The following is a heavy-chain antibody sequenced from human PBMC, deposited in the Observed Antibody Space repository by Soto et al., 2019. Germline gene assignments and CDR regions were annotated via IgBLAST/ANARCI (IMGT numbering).Heavy chain of an antibody. J-gene: IGHJ4*02. CDR2: INTDGSIT. Sequence: SLRLSCAASGLIFSNYKMHWVRQAPGKGLVWVSRINTDGSITDYADSVKGRFTVSRDNAKNTMYLQMNSLTAGDTAVYYCARDTNGLHYWGQGTLVTVSS. V-gene: IGHV3-74*01. D-gene: IGHD2-8*01. CDR1: GLIFSNYK. CDR3: ARDTNGLHY.